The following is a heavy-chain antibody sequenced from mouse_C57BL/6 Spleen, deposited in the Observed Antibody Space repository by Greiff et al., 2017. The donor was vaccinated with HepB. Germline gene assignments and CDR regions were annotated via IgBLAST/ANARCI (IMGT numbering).Heavy chain of an antibody. V-gene: IGHV1-80*01. CDR3: ARRVYYDYDGYFDY. J-gene: IGHJ2*01. CDR2: IYPGDGDT. D-gene: IGHD2-4*01. Sequence: QVQLQQSGAELVKPGASVKISCKASGYAFSSYWMNWVKQRPGKGLEWIGQIYPGDGDTNYNGKFKGKATLTADKSSSTAYMQLSSLTSEDSAVYFCARRVYYDYDGYFDYWGQGTTLTVSS. CDR1: GYAFSSYW.